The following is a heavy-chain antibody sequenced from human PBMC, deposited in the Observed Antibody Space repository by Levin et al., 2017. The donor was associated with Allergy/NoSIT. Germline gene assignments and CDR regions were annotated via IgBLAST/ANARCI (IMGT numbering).Heavy chain of an antibody. D-gene: IGHD6-19*01. CDR2: LYYSGST. J-gene: IGHJ5*01. CDR3: VRDQGSSGWYGWIDS. V-gene: IGHV4-59*01. CDR1: GDSISSYH. Sequence: SETLSLTCTVSGDSISSYHWNWLRQPPGKELEWIGCLYYSGSTKYNPSLKSRVTISVDATKNQFSLKLSSVTAADTAVYYCVRDQGSSGWYGWIDSWGQGTLVTVSS.